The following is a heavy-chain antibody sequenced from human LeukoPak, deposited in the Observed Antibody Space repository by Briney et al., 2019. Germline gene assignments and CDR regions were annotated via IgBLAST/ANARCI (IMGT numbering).Heavy chain of an antibody. CDR3: ARIRRGSSSWYYFDS. J-gene: IGHJ4*02. D-gene: IGHD6-13*01. V-gene: IGHV3-20*04. Sequence: GGSLRLSCAVSGFTYDDYGMSRVRQAPGKGLEWVSGINWNGGNTGYADSVKGRFTISRDNAKNSLYLQMNSLRAEDTALYYCARIRRGSSSWYYFDSWGQGTLVTVSS. CDR2: INWNGGNT. CDR1: GFTYDDYG.